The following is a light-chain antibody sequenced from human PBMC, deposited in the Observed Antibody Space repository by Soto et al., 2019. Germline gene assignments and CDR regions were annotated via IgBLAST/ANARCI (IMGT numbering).Light chain of an antibody. J-gene: IGKJ4*01. V-gene: IGKV1-39*01. CDR2: AAS. Sequence: DIQMTQSPSSLSASVGDRVTITCRASQSISSYLNWYQQKPGKAPKLLIYAASSLQSGVPSRFSGSGSGKDFTLTISRLQPEDFATYYCQQSYSTPGALTFGGGTKVEIK. CDR3: QQSYSTPGALT. CDR1: QSISSY.